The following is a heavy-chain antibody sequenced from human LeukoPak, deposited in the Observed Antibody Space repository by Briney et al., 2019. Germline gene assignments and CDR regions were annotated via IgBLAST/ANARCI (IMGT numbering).Heavy chain of an antibody. V-gene: IGHV1-46*01. CDR3: ARDRRLLRYFDWLLDNFDY. D-gene: IGHD3-9*01. CDR1: GYTFTSYY. J-gene: IGHJ4*02. CDR2: INPSGGST. Sequence: ASVKVSCKASGYTFTSYYMHWVRQAPGQGLEWMGIINPSGGSTSYAQKFQGRVTMTRDTSTSTAYMELRSLRSDDTAVYYCARDRRLLRYFDWLLDNFDYWGQGTLVTVSS.